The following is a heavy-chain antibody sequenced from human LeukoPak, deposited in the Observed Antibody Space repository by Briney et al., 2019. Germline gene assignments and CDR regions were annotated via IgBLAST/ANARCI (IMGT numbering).Heavy chain of an antibody. V-gene: IGHV3-7*01. Sequence: GGSLRLSCAASGFTFSSYRMSWVRQAPGKGLEWVANIKQDGSEKYYVDSVKGRFTISRDNAKNSLYLQMNSLRAEDTAVYYCARSNPKYDFWSGYPPFDNWFDPWGQGTLVTVSS. CDR1: GFTFSSYR. CDR3: ARSNPKYDFWSGYPPFDNWFDP. CDR2: IKQDGSEK. D-gene: IGHD3-3*01. J-gene: IGHJ5*02.